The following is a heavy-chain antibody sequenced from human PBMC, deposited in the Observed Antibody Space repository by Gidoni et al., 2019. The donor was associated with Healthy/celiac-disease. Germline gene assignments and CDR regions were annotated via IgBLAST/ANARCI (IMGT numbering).Heavy chain of an antibody. Sequence: EVQLLESGGGLVQPGGSLRLSCAASGFTCSSYAMSWVRQAPGKGLEWVSDISGSGGSTYYAESVKGRFTISRDNSKNTLYLQMNSLRAEDTAGYYCAKGEPRITIFGVVNYFYYWGQVTLVTVSS. D-gene: IGHD3-3*01. CDR2: ISGSGGST. CDR3: AKGEPRITIFGVVNYFYY. CDR1: GFTCSSYA. J-gene: IGHJ4*02. V-gene: IGHV3-23*01.